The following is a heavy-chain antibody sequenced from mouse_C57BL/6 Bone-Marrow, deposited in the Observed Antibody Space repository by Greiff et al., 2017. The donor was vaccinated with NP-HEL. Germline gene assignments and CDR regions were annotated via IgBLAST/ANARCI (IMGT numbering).Heavy chain of an antibody. CDR2: IYPRSGNT. CDR3: ARMEIYYGNYGWYFDV. V-gene: IGHV1-81*01. J-gene: IGHJ1*03. D-gene: IGHD2-1*01. CDR1: GYTFTSYG. Sequence: QVQLQQSGAELARPGASVKLSCKASGYTFTSYGISWVKQRTGQGLEWIGEIYPRSGNTYYNEKFKGKATLTADKSSSTAYMELRSLTSEDSAVDFCARMEIYYGNYGWYFDVWGTGTTVTVSS.